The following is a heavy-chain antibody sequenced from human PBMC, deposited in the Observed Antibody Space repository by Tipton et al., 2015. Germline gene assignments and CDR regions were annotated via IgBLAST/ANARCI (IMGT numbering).Heavy chain of an antibody. Sequence: TLSLTCTVSGGSISSSLHYWGWIRQPPGKGLEWIGSIYYSGSTHYNPSFKSRVAISVDTSKNQFSLTLNSVTAADTAVYFCARDLEHGMDVWGQGTTVTVS. V-gene: IGHV4-39*07. D-gene: IGHD5-24*01. CDR3: ARDLEHGMDV. J-gene: IGHJ6*02. CDR1: GGSISSSLHY. CDR2: IYYSGST.